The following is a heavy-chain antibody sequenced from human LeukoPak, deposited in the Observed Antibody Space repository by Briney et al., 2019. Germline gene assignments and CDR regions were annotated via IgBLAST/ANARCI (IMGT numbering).Heavy chain of an antibody. CDR2: IGYDGDNK. V-gene: IGHV3-30*02. J-gene: IGHJ4*02. Sequence: GESLKISCAASGFTFRNYAMHWVRQAPGKGLEWVAIIGYDGDNKYYADSVKGRFTISRDNSKNTLSLQMNSLRGEDTAVYYCAKDPSTLYSSGLDFWGQGTLVTVSS. CDR3: AKDPSTLYSSGLDF. D-gene: IGHD6-19*01. CDR1: GFTFRNYA.